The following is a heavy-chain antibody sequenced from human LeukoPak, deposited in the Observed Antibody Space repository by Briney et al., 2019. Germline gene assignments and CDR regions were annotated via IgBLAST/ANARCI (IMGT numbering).Heavy chain of an antibody. Sequence: PGGSLRLSCAASRFTLSNYWMSWVRETPGKGLEWVANIKQDGSEKFYVDSVKGRFTISRDNAKNSLFLQMNSLRAEDTAVYYCAEGPGWGSFDYWGQGTLVTVSS. D-gene: IGHD3-10*01. CDR1: RFTLSNYW. V-gene: IGHV3-7*01. J-gene: IGHJ4*02. CDR3: AEGPGWGSFDY. CDR2: IKQDGSEK.